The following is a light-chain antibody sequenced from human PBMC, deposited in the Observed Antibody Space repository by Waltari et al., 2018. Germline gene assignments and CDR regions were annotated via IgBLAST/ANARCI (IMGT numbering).Light chain of an antibody. CDR3: QHYNNRPPYS. Sequence: EIELTQSPATLSASPGERVTLSCRASQGISNNLVWYQHKPGQSPRLLIYGASAPATGVPERFSGSGYRTEFTLTISSLQSEDFAVYYCQHYNNRPPYSFGQGTKLDIK. V-gene: IGKV3-15*01. CDR2: GAS. J-gene: IGKJ2*03. CDR1: QGISNN.